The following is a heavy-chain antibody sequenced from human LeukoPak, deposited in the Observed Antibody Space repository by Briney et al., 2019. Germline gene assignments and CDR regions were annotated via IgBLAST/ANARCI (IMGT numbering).Heavy chain of an antibody. CDR1: GGSISSGSNY. J-gene: IGHJ4*02. D-gene: IGHD3-16*01. CDR2: LYTSGST. V-gene: IGHV4-61*02. Sequence: PSETLSLTCTVSGGSISSGSNYWSWIRQPAGKGLEWIGRLYTSGSTNYNPSLKSRVTISVDTSKNQFSLKLSSVTAADTAVYYCARGHMITFGGVSPGFEHWGQGTLVTVSS. CDR3: ARGHMITFGGVSPGFEH.